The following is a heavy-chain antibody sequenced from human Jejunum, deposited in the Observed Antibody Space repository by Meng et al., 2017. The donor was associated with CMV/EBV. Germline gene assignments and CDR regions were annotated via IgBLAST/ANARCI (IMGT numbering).Heavy chain of an antibody. CDR1: SISSGDYY. Sequence: SISSGDYYWSWIRQPPGKGLEWIGFTYYNGRRYYHPSLKSRVTMSVDTSKNQFSLRLSSVTAADTAVYYCARTQDCTSTSCYTGFDPWGQGTLVTVSS. CDR3: ARTQDCTSTSCYTGFDP. V-gene: IGHV4-30-4*08. CDR2: TYYNGRR. D-gene: IGHD2-2*01. J-gene: IGHJ5*02.